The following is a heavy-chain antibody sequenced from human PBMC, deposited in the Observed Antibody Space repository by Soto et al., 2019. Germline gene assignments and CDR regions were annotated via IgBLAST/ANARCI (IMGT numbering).Heavy chain of an antibody. CDR3: ARGMGQPLDY. J-gene: IGHJ4*02. V-gene: IGHV1-18*01. CDR2: ISTYNGNT. Sequence: QVQLVQSGAEVKKPGASVKVSCKASGYTFTSYDISWVRQAPGQGLEWMGWISTYNGNTNYAQKLQGRVTMTTDTSTXTAXXXLRSXXSXXXAVXXCARGMGQPLDYWGQGTLVTVSS. D-gene: IGHD3-16*01. CDR1: GYTFTSYD.